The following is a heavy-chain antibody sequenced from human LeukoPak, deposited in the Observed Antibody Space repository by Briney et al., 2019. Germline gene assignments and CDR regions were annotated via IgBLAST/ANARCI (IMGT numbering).Heavy chain of an antibody. D-gene: IGHD2-8*01. J-gene: IGHJ4*02. CDR3: AKDMKRFEGTIGHFDY. CDR1: GFTFSSYW. Sequence: GGSLRLSCTASGFTFSSYWMSWVRQAPGKGLEWVANIKKGGSEKKYADSVKGRFTISRDNAKNSLYLQMNSLRAEDTALYYCAKDMKRFEGTIGHFDYWGQGTLVTVSS. V-gene: IGHV3-7*03. CDR2: IKKGGSEK.